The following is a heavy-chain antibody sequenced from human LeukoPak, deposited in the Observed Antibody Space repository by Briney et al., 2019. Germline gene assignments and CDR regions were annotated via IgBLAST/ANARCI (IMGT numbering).Heavy chain of an antibody. CDR2: MNPSGGST. V-gene: IGHV1-46*01. CDR3: ARGRGSYDAFDI. D-gene: IGHD1-26*01. J-gene: IGHJ3*02. Sequence: ASVKVSCMASRYTLTSYYIHWVRQAPRQGVEWMGIMNPSGGSTSYAQNFQGRVNITRDTSTRTVYMELSSLRSEDTAVYYCARGRGSYDAFDIWGQGTMVTVSS. CDR1: RYTLTSYY.